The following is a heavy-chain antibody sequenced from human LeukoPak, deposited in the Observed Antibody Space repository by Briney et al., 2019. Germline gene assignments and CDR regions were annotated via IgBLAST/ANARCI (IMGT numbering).Heavy chain of an antibody. J-gene: IGHJ4*02. V-gene: IGHV3-7*01. D-gene: IGHD1-26*01. CDR2: IKQDGTEK. Sequence: PGGSLRLSCAASGFTFSSYWMSWVRQAPGKVLEWVANIKQDGTEKYYVDSVKGRFTISRDNAKNSLYLQMNSLRAEDTAVYYCARRRYSGSSQHFDYWGQGTLVTVSS. CDR3: ARRRYSGSSQHFDY. CDR1: GFTFSSYW.